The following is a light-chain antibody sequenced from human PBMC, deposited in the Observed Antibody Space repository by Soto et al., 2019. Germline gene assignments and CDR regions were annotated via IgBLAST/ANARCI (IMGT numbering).Light chain of an antibody. CDR2: DAS. J-gene: IGKJ4*01. Sequence: EIVLTQSPATLSLSPGERATISCRASQSVTNFLAWYQQKLGQAPRLLIYDASKRATGIPGRFSGSGSGTDYTLTIANLEPEDFAVYYFQQRSNWPLTFGGGTMVEIK. CDR3: QQRSNWPLT. CDR1: QSVTNF. V-gene: IGKV3-11*01.